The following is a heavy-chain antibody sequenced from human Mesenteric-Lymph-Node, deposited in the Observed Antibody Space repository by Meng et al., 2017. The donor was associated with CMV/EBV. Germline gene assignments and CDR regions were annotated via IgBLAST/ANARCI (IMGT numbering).Heavy chain of an antibody. D-gene: IGHD1-26*01. Sequence: GGSLRLSCVASGFIFSSYTMNWVRQDPGKGLEWVSSISSSSSYIYYVDLVKGRFTISRDNAKNSLDLQMTSLRDEDTAVYYCVREGERFYGKDVWGQGTTVTVSS. CDR2: ISSSSSYI. J-gene: IGHJ6*02. CDR1: GFIFSSYT. V-gene: IGHV3-21*01. CDR3: VREGERFYGKDV.